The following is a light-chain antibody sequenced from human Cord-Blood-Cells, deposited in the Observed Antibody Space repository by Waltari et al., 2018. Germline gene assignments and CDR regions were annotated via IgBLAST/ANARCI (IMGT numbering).Light chain of an antibody. Sequence: QSALTQSASVSGSPGQSITISCTGTSSDVGGYNYVSWYQQHPGKAPKLMIYDVSNRPSGVSNRVSCSKSGNTASLTISGLQAEDEADYYCSSYTSSSTRVFGGGTKLTVL. J-gene: IGLJ3*02. CDR3: SSYTSSSTRV. CDR1: SSDVGGYNY. V-gene: IGLV2-14*03. CDR2: DVS.